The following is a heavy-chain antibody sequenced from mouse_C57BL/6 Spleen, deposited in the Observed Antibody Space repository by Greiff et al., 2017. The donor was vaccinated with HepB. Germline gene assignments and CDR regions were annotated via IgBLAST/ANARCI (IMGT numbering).Heavy chain of an antibody. CDR1: GYTFTSYW. V-gene: IGHV1-69*01. Sequence: VQLQQPGAELVMPGASVKLSCKASGYTFTSYWMHWVKQRPGQGLEWIGEIDPSDSYTNYNQKFKGKSTLTVDKSSSTAYMQLSSLTSEDSAVYYCARSYYGSSHQAWFAYWGQGTLVTVSA. J-gene: IGHJ3*01. D-gene: IGHD1-1*01. CDR2: IDPSDSYT. CDR3: ARSYYGSSHQAWFAY.